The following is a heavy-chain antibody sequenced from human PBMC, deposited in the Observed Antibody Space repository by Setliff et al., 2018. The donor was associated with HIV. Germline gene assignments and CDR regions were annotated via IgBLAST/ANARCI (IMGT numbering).Heavy chain of an antibody. Sequence: SETLSLTCTVSGDSISSDLYWGWIRQPPGKGLEWIGSIYHSGNTYYMPSLQSRVTISVDMSKNQFSLNLNSVTAADTAVYYCARGQGCGGGCHYAFEMWGQGTMVT. CDR1: GDSISSDLY. CDR3: ARGQGCGGGCHYAFEM. D-gene: IGHD2-21*02. J-gene: IGHJ3*02. V-gene: IGHV4-38-2*02. CDR2: IYHSGNT.